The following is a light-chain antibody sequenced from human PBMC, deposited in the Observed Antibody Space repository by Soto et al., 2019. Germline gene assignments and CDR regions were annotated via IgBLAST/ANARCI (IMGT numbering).Light chain of an antibody. Sequence: DIQMTQSPSSLSASVGDRVSITCRASQSIGSYLNWYQHKPGKAPKLLIYAASSLQSGVPSRFSASGSGTDFILTSSSLQPEDCATYYCQQSYNTPPTFGQGTKLEIK. CDR2: AAS. V-gene: IGKV1-39*01. CDR1: QSIGSY. CDR3: QQSYNTPPT. J-gene: IGKJ2*01.